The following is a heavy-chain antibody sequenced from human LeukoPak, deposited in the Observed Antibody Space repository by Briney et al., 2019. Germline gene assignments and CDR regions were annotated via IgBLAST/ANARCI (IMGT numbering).Heavy chain of an antibody. CDR2: ISPSTGDI. CDR3: ARGALTMLRGVTPPDY. Sequence: PGGSLRLSCAASGFTFNRYNMNWVRHAQGKALEWVSSISPSTGDIHYADSVKGRFTISRDNAKNSLYLQINSLRAEDTAVYYCARGALTMLRGVTPPDYWGQGTLVTVSS. J-gene: IGHJ4*02. V-gene: IGHV3-21*01. D-gene: IGHD3-10*01. CDR1: GFTFNRYN.